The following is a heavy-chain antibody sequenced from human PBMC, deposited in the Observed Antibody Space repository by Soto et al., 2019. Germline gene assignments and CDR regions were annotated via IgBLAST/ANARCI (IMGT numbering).Heavy chain of an antibody. Sequence: GGSLRLSCAASGFTFSSYAMSWVRQAPGKGLEWVSAISGSGGSTYYADSVKGRFTISRDNSKNTLYLQMNSLRAEDTAVYYCAKDRGAYYYDSSGYDDAFDIWGQGTMVTVSS. D-gene: IGHD3-22*01. J-gene: IGHJ3*02. V-gene: IGHV3-23*01. CDR3: AKDRGAYYYDSSGYDDAFDI. CDR2: ISGSGGST. CDR1: GFTFSSYA.